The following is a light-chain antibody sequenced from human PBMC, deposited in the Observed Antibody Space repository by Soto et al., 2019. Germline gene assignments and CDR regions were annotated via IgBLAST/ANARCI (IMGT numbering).Light chain of an antibody. CDR1: QSISSW. J-gene: IGKJ1*01. V-gene: IGKV1-5*01. CDR2: DAS. Sequence: KMSQSPSTLSASVGDRVTITCRASQSISSWLAWYQQKPGKAPKLLIYDASSLESGVPSRFSGSGSGTEFTLTISSLQPDDFATYYCQQYNSYWTFGQGTKV. CDR3: QQYNSYWT.